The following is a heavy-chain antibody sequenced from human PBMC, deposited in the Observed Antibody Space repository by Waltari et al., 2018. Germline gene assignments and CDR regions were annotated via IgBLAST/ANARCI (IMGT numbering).Heavy chain of an antibody. CDR3: ARDGLSYYDFWSGYYSGPQISWFDP. Sequence: EVQLVESGGGLVKPGGSLRLSCAASGFTFSSYSMTWVRQAPGKGLEVVPSLSSSSSYIYYADSVKGRFTISRDNAKNSLYLQMNSLRAEDTAVYYCARDGLSYYDFWSGYYSGPQISWFDPWGQGTLVTVSS. D-gene: IGHD3-3*01. CDR2: LSSSSSYI. V-gene: IGHV3-21*01. J-gene: IGHJ5*02. CDR1: GFTFSSYS.